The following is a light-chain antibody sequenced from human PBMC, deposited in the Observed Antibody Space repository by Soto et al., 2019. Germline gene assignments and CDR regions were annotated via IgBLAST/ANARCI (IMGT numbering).Light chain of an antibody. J-gene: IGLJ1*01. Sequence: QSVLTQPPSVSGSPGHSVAISCTGTSSYVGSYNRVSWYQQPPGSAPKLMIYDVSNRPSGVPDRFSGSKSGNAASLTISGLQAEDEADYYCSSYTSSNTYVFGTGTKDTVL. V-gene: IGLV2-18*02. CDR3: SSYTSSNTYV. CDR1: SSYVGSYNR. CDR2: DVS.